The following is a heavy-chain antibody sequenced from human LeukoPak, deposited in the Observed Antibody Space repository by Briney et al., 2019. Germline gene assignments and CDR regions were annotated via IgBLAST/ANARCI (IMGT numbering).Heavy chain of an antibody. J-gene: IGHJ4*02. D-gene: IGHD5-18*01. Sequence: GGSLRLSCAASGFTFSNYWMSWVRQAPGKGLEWVASIDQYGRAKYYVDCVRGRFTFSRDNTNTSLHLQMNSLRAEDTAVYYCARADSYGSILDYWGQGTRVIDSS. CDR2: IDQYGRAK. CDR3: ARADSYGSILDY. V-gene: IGHV3-7*04. CDR1: GFTFSNYW.